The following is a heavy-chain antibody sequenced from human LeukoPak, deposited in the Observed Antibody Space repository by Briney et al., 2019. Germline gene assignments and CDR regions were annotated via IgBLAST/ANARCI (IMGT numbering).Heavy chain of an antibody. CDR3: ARPFGYCSSTSCPYYMDV. V-gene: IGHV5-51*01. J-gene: IGHJ6*03. D-gene: IGHD2-2*01. Sequence: GESLKISCKGSGYSFTSYWIGWVRQMPGKGLEWMGIIYPGDSDTRYSPSFQGQVTISADKSISTAYLQWSSLKASDTAMYYCARPFGYCSSTSCPYYMDVWGKGTTVTVPS. CDR1: GYSFTSYW. CDR2: IYPGDSDT.